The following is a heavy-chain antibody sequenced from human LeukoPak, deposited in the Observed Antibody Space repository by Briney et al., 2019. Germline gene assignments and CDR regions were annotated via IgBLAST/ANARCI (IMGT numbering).Heavy chain of an antibody. D-gene: IGHD5-12*01. CDR1: GGSIISGSYY. CDR3: ARVTGYMVEDYFDY. J-gene: IGHJ4*02. V-gene: IGHV4-61*10. CDR2: IYYSGST. Sequence: SETLSLTCTVSGGSIISGSYYWSWIRQPAGKGLGWIGYIYYSGSTNYNPSLKSRVTISVDTSKNQFSLRLSSVTAADTAVYYCARVTGYMVEDYFDYWGQGTLVTVSS.